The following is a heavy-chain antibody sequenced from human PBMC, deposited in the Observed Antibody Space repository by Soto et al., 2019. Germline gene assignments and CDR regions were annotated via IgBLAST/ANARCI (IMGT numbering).Heavy chain of an antibody. D-gene: IGHD3-10*01. J-gene: IGHJ4*02. V-gene: IGHV3-9*01. CDR1: GFSFDDYA. CDR2: ISWNSGTI. Sequence: AGGSLRLSCAASGFSFDDYAMHWVRQAPGKGLEWVTGISWNSGTIGYADSVKGRFTISRDNAKNSLYLQMNSLRAEDTALYYCARDVWSRASGPPDSRGQGTLVTVSS. CDR3: ARDVWSRASGPPDS.